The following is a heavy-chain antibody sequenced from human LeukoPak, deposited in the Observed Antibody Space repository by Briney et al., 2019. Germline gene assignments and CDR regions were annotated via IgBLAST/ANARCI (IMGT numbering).Heavy chain of an antibody. CDR3: ARHASVDGNWPRPLDY. D-gene: IGHD6-19*01. J-gene: IGHJ4*02. V-gene: IGHV4-39*01. CDR1: GGSISSSPYY. Sequence: SETLSLTCTVSGGSISSSPYYWGWIRQPPGKGLEWIGNIYYSGSTYYNPPLKTRVTISVDTSKNQFSLKLTFMTAADTAVYYCARHASVDGNWPRPLDYWGQGSLVTVSS. CDR2: IYYSGST.